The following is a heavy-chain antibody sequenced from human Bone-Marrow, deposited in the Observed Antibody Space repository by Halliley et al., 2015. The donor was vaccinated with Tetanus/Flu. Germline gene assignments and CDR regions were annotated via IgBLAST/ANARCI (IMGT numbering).Heavy chain of an antibody. V-gene: IGHV4-61*03. CDR2: IYHEGST. Sequence: GYIYHEGSTGYNPSLRSRVTISVDPSKNPFSLKRDSLTAADTAVYYCARVPCEYVTSSPFDPWGQGILVPVSS. CDR3: ARVPCEYVTSSPFDP. J-gene: IGHJ5*02. D-gene: IGHD6-6*01.